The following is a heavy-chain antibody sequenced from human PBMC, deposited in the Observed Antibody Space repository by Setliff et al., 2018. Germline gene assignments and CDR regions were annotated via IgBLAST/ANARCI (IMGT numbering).Heavy chain of an antibody. CDR1: GFTFSGYY. CDR2: IGESGNNI. Sequence: GGSLRLSCAASGFTFSGYYMQWVRQAPGKGLEWLSNIGESGNNIHYADSVKGRFTSSRDNAKNSLFLQMNSLRAEDTAVYYCVRDLHWGFDYWGLGTLVTGSS. D-gene: IGHD7-27*01. CDR3: VRDLHWGFDY. V-gene: IGHV3-11*04. J-gene: IGHJ4*02.